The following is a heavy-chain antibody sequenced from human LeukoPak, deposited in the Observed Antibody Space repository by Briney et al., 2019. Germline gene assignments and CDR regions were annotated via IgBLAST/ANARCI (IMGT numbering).Heavy chain of an antibody. V-gene: IGHV3-64*02. CDR2: ISSSGGNT. CDR1: GFTFSNYA. D-gene: IGHD1-1*01. Sequence: GGSLRLSCAASGFTFSNYAMHWVRQAPGRGLEYVSAISSSGGNTYYADSVKGRFTISRDNSKNTLYLQMGSLRAEDMAVYYCARCPWNGGSWFLDPWGRGTLVTVSS. CDR3: ARCPWNGGSWFLDP. J-gene: IGHJ2*01.